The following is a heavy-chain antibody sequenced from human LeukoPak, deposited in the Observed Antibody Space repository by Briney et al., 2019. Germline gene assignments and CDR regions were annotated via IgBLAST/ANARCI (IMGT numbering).Heavy chain of an antibody. CDR3: VKRPRKAADGPFDS. V-gene: IGHV3-23*01. D-gene: IGHD6-13*01. CDR1: GFIVPNYA. Sequence: GGSLRLSCAASGFIVPNYAMSWARQAPGKGLEWVSTISGGDGSTYYADSVQGRFTISRGNSKNTLYLQMNSLRAEDTATYYCVKRPRKAADGPFDSWGQGTLVTVSS. J-gene: IGHJ5*01. CDR2: ISGGDGST.